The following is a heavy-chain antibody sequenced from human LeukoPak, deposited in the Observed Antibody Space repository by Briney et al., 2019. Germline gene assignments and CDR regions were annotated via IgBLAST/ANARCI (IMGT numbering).Heavy chain of an antibody. CDR3: AKGPGNWIANFDY. CDR1: GFTFSSYW. Sequence: AGGSLRLSCAASGFTFSSYWMSWVRQAPGKGLEWVANIKQDGSEKYYVDSVKGRFTISRDNAKNTLYLQMNSLRAEDTAVYYCAKGPGNWIANFDYWGRGTLVTVSS. J-gene: IGHJ4*02. D-gene: IGHD1-20*01. V-gene: IGHV3-7*03. CDR2: IKQDGSEK.